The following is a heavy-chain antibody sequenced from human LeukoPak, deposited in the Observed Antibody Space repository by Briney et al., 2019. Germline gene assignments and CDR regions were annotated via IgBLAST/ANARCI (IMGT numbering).Heavy chain of an antibody. V-gene: IGHV3-43D*03. Sequence: PGGSLRLSCAASGFTFDDYAMHWVRQAPGKGLEWVSLISWDGGSTYYADSVKGRFTISRDNSKNTLYLQMNSLRAEDTAVYYCARDRVFDIWGQGTMVTVSS. CDR3: ARDRVFDI. CDR1: GFTFDDYA. CDR2: ISWDGGST. J-gene: IGHJ3*02.